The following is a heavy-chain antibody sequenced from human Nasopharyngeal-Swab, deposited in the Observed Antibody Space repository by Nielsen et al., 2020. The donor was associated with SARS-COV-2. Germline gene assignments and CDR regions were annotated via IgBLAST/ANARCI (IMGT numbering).Heavy chain of an antibody. D-gene: IGHD6-19*01. CDR3: TTDDNSSGWYSHYFDY. J-gene: IGHJ4*02. CDR2: IKSKTDGGTT. CDR1: GFTFSNAW. V-gene: IGHV3-15*01. Sequence: GESLKISCAASGFTFSNAWMSWVRQAPGKGLEWVGRIKSKTDGGTTDYAAPVKGRFTISRDDSKNTLYLKMNSLKNEDTAVYYCTTDDNSSGWYSHYFDYWGQGTLVTVSS.